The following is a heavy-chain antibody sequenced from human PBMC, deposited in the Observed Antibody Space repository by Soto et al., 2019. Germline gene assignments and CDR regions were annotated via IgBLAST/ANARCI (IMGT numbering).Heavy chain of an antibody. V-gene: IGHV4-4*02. D-gene: IGHD6-13*01. CDR3: ARGYSSSWNWFDP. J-gene: IGHJ5*02. CDR2: IYHSGST. Sequence: SETLSLTCAVSGGSISSSNWWSWVRQPPGKGPEWIGEIYHSGSTNYNPSLKSRVTISVDKSKNQFSLKLSSVTAADTAVYYCARGYSSSWNWFDPWGQGTLVTVSS. CDR1: GGSISSSNW.